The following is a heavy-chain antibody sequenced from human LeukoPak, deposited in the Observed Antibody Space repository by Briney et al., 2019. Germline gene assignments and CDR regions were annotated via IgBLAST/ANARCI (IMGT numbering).Heavy chain of an antibody. V-gene: IGHV3-30*02. CDR2: IRYDGVIK. Sequence: GGSLRLSCAASGFTFSSYRMSWVRQAPGKGLEWVAFIRYDGVIKYYADSVKGRFTISRDNSKNTPYLQMNSLRAEDTAVYYCAKGHYYGSGSYWVWGQGTLVTVSS. D-gene: IGHD3-10*01. CDR3: AKGHYYGSGSYWV. CDR1: GFTFSSYR. J-gene: IGHJ4*02.